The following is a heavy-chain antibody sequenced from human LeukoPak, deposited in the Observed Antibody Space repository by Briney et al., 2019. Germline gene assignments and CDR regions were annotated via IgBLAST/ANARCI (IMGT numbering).Heavy chain of an antibody. CDR3: ARSGPQAPDCYHY. J-gene: IGHJ4*02. CDR2: INQDENHR. D-gene: IGHD2-21*02. Sequence: PGGSLRLSCTASGFTFSTYWMTWVRQAPGKGLEWVASINQDENHRHYVPSARGRFTISRDNAKNSLLLQMSSLTAEDTAIYYCARSGPQAPDCYHYWGQGTQVTVSS. V-gene: IGHV3-7*03. CDR1: GFTFSTYW.